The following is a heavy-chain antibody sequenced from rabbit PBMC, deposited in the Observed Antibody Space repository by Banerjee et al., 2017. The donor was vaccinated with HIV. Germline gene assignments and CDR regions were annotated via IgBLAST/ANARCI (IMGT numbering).Heavy chain of an antibody. CDR1: GVDFSSYYY. D-gene: IGHD1-1*01. CDR3: ARAANNIGYCAGL. J-gene: IGHJ4*01. Sequence: QQHLEESGGSLVKPGGTLTLTCKASGVDFSSYYYMCWVRQAPGKGLELIACIYGATGSSAWYANWAKGRFTISKTSSTTVTLQMTSLTVADTATYWCARAANNIGYCAGLWGPGTLVTVS. V-gene: IGHV1S45*01. CDR2: IYGATGSSA.